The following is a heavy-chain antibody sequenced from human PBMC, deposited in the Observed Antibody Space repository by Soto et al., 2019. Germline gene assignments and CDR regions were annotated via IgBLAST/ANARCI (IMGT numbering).Heavy chain of an antibody. CDR1: GYTFTSYY. Sequence: ASVKVSCKASGYTFTSYYMHWVRQAPGQGLEWMGIINPSGGSTSYAQKFQGRVTMTRDTSTSTVYMELSSLRSEDTAVYYCAYSISSEILHFWFDSWGQGTLVTVFS. CDR2: INPSGGST. CDR3: AYSISSEILHFWFDS. D-gene: IGHD6-6*01. V-gene: IGHV1-46*03. J-gene: IGHJ5*01.